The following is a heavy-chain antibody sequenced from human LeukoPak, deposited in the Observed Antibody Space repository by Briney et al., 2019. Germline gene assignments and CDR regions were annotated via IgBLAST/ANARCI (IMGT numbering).Heavy chain of an antibody. Sequence: GGSLRLSCAASGFTFSSYSMNWVRQAPGKGLEWVSSISSSSSYIYYADSVKGRFTISRDNAKNSLYLQMNSLRAEDTAVYYCARDRGAFLWSFDYWGQGTLVTVSS. CDR3: ARDRGAFLWSFDY. CDR1: GFTFSSYS. V-gene: IGHV3-21*01. D-gene: IGHD2/OR15-2a*01. CDR2: ISSSSSYI. J-gene: IGHJ4*02.